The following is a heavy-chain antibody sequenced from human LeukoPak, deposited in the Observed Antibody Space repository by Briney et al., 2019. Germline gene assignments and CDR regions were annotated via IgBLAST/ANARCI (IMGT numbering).Heavy chain of an antibody. Sequence: SETLPLTCTVSGGSISSGGYYWSWNRQHPGKGLEWIGYIYYSGSTYYNPSLKSRVTISVDTSKNQFSLKLSSVTAADTAVYYCARVADIVVVPASHFDYWGQGTLVTVSS. CDR2: IYYSGST. CDR1: GGSISSGGYY. J-gene: IGHJ4*02. V-gene: IGHV4-31*03. CDR3: ARVADIVVVPASHFDY. D-gene: IGHD2-2*01.